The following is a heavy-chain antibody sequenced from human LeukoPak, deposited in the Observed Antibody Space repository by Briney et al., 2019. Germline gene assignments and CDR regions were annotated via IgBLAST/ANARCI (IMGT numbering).Heavy chain of an antibody. CDR1: GGSISSSSYY. CDR2: IYYSGST. CDR3: ARDGSLDF. J-gene: IGHJ4*02. D-gene: IGHD6-13*01. Sequence: SETLSLTCTVSGGSISSSSYYWGWIRQPPGKGLEWIGSIYYSGSTYYNPSLKSRITISVDTSKNQFSLKVSSVTAADTAVYYCARDGSLDFWGQGTLVTVSS. V-gene: IGHV4-39*02.